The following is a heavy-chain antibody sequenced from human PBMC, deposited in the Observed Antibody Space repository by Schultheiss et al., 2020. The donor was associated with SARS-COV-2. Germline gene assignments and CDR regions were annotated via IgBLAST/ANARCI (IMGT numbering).Heavy chain of an antibody. CDR2: VNPNSGGT. V-gene: IGHV1-2*02. J-gene: IGHJ4*02. CDR3: ARGFRNGWDELDF. Sequence: ASVKVSCKASGYTFTSYGISWVRQAPGQGLEWMGWVNPNSGGTNYAQKFQGRVTMTRDTSISTAYMELTRLTSDDTAMYYCARGFRNGWDELDFWGQGTLVTVAS. CDR1: GYTFTSYG. D-gene: IGHD6-19*01.